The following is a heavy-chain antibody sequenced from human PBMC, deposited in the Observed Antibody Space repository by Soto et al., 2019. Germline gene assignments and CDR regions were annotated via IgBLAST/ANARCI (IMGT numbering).Heavy chain of an antibody. D-gene: IGHD3-9*01. Sequence: ASVKVSCKASGYTFTSYAMHWVRQAPGQRLEWMGWINAGNGNTKYSQKFQGRVTITRDTSASTAYMELSSLRPEDTAVYYCARDDFDWLLSVGYYGMDVWGQGTTVTVSS. V-gene: IGHV1-3*01. CDR3: ARDDFDWLLSVGYYGMDV. CDR2: INAGNGNT. CDR1: GYTFTSYA. J-gene: IGHJ6*02.